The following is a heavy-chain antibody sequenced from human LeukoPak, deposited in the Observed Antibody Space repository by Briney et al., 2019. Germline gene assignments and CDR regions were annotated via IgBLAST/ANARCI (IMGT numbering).Heavy chain of an antibody. Sequence: KPSETLSLTCTVSGDSFSSHYWTWIRQPPGEGLEWIGYISYIGSTNYNPSLKSRVTISIDTSKNQFSLKLSSVTAADTAVYYCARDLVTVTKGFDIWGQGTMVSVSS. J-gene: IGHJ3*02. D-gene: IGHD4-17*01. V-gene: IGHV4-59*11. CDR1: GDSFSSHY. CDR3: ARDLVTVTKGFDI. CDR2: ISYIGST.